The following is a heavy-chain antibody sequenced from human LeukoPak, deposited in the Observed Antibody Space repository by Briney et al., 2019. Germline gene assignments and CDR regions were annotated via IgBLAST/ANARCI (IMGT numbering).Heavy chain of an antibody. D-gene: IGHD3-9*01. J-gene: IGHJ6*02. CDR2: IIPILGIA. Sequence: ASVKVSCKASGGTFSSYAISWVRQAPGQGLEWMGRIIPILGIANYAQKFQGRVSITADKSTSTAYMELSSLRSEDTAVYYCARDTPYDTYYYGMDVWGQGTTVTVSS. CDR1: GGTFSSYA. CDR3: ARDTPYDTYYYGMDV. V-gene: IGHV1-69*04.